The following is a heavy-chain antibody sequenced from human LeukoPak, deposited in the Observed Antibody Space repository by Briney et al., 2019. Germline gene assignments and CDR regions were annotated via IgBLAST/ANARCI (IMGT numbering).Heavy chain of an antibody. CDR1: GFTFSDYY. J-gene: IGHJ4*02. Sequence: GGSLRLSCAASGFTFSDYYMSWIRQAPGKGLEWVSAINGSGGSTFYADSVKGRFTISRDNSKNTLYLQMNRLRSDDTAVYYCAGGSLAARFDYWGQGTLVTVSS. CDR3: AGGSLAARFDY. CDR2: INGSGGST. D-gene: IGHD6-6*01. V-gene: IGHV3-23*01.